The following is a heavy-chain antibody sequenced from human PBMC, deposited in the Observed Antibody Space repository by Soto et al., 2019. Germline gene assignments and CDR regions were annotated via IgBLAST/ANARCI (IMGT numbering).Heavy chain of an antibody. CDR3: ARDGIFGIPGWSYNYGMDV. CDR1: GFTFSDYA. D-gene: IGHD3-10*02. Sequence: VHLVESGGGVVQPGRSLRLSCAASGFTFSDYAMHWVRQAPGKGLEWVAVVAYDGRSKYYADSVTGRFTISRDNSRTTVYLQMNSLRDEDTAMYYWARDGIFGIPGWSYNYGMDVWGHGTTVTVSS. CDR2: VAYDGRSK. V-gene: IGHV3-30*04. J-gene: IGHJ6*02.